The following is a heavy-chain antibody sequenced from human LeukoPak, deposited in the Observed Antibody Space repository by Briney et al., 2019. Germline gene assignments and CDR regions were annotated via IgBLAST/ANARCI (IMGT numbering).Heavy chain of an antibody. V-gene: IGHV3-30-3*01. CDR2: ISYDGTNQ. CDR3: FCVGQGVSPVRADFDY. D-gene: IGHD1-26*01. J-gene: IGHJ4*02. CDR1: GFTFSSYD. Sequence: PGGSLRLSCAASGFTFSSYDMHWVRQAPGKGLEWVAVISYDGTNQYYADSVKGRFTISSDNSKNTLYLQMNSLRVEDTAVYYCFCVGQGVSPVRADFDYWGQGTLVTVSA.